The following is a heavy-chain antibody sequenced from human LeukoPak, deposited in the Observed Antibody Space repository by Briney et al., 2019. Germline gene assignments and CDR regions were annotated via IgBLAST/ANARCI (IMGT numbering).Heavy chain of an antibody. D-gene: IGHD5-18*01. J-gene: IGHJ4*02. CDR1: GGSFRGYY. Sequence: PSETLSLTCAVYGGSFRGYYWSWIRQPPGKGLEWIGEINHSGSTNYNPSLKSRVTISVDTSKNQFSLKLSSVTAADTAVYYCARGDNSYGYSYWGQGTLVTVSS. CDR3: ARGDNSYGYSY. V-gene: IGHV4-34*01. CDR2: INHSGST.